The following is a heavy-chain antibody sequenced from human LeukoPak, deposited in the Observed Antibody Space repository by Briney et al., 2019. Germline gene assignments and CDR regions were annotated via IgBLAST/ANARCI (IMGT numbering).Heavy chain of an antibody. CDR3: AKFLSKSVGFFRAFDI. D-gene: IGHD3-3*01. J-gene: IGHJ3*02. CDR2: IYPDDSDT. V-gene: IGHV5-51*01. CDR1: GYSFTNYW. Sequence: GESLQISCKGSGYSFTNYWIGWVRQMPGKGLEWMGVIYPDDSDTRYSPSFQGQVTISADKSISTAYLQWSSLKASDTAMYYCAKFLSKSVGFFRAFDIWGQGTMVTVSS.